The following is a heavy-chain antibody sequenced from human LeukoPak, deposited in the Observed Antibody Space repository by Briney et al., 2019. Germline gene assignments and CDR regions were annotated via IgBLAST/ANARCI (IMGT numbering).Heavy chain of an antibody. D-gene: IGHD3-16*01. J-gene: IGHJ3*02. Sequence: PGGSLRLSCAASGFTFSSYAMSWVRQAPGKGLEWVSYISSSSYYIYYADSAKGRFTISRDNAKNSLYLQMSGLRAEDTAVYYCARDRPYDYVWGSDGLDISGHGTTVTVSS. CDR3: ARDRPYDYVWGSDGLDI. CDR1: GFTFSSYA. CDR2: ISSSSYYI. V-gene: IGHV3-21*06.